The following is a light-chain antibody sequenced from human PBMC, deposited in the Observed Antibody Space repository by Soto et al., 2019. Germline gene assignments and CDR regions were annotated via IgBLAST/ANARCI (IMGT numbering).Light chain of an antibody. V-gene: IGLV2-8*01. CDR1: SSDVGGYDY. J-gene: IGLJ1*01. CDR3: SSYTGGNPSYV. Sequence: SVLTQPPSASGTPGQSVTISCPGTSSDVGGYDYVSWYQQHPGKAPKLMIYEVTIRPSGVSDRFSGSKSGNTASLTVSGLQAEDEADYYCSSYTGGNPSYVFGTGTKVTVL. CDR2: EVT.